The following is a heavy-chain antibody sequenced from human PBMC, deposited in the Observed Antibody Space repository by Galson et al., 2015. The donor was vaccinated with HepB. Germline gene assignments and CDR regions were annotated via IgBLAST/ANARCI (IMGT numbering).Heavy chain of an antibody. J-gene: IGHJ4*02. CDR2: ISSSSSYI. D-gene: IGHD3-10*01. CDR1: GFTFSSYS. CDR3: ARDGLWFGELWPFDY. Sequence: SLRLSCAASGFTFSSYSMNWVRQAPGKGLEWVSSISSSSSYIYYADSVKGRFTISRDNAKNSLYLQMNSLRAEDTAVYYCARDGLWFGELWPFDYWGQGTLVTVSS. V-gene: IGHV3-21*01.